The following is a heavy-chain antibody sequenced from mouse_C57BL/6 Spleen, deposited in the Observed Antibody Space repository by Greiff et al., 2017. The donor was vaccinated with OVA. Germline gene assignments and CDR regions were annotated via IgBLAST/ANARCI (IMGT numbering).Heavy chain of an antibody. CDR3: TRNWDGYFDD. CDR2: IDPETGGT. Sequence: VQLQQSGAELVRPGASVTLSCKASGYTFTDYEMHWVKQTPVHGLEWIGAIDPETGGTAYNQKCKGKAILTADKSSSTAYMELRSLTSEDSAVYYCTRNWDGYFDDWGQGTTLTVSS. CDR1: GYTFTDYE. J-gene: IGHJ2*01. V-gene: IGHV1-15*01. D-gene: IGHD4-1*01.